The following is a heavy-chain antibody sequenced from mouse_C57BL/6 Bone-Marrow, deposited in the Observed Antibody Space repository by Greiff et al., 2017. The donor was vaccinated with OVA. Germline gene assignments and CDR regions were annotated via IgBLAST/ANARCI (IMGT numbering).Heavy chain of an antibody. CDR1: GFTFSDYY. V-gene: IGHV5-16*01. J-gene: IGHJ1*03. D-gene: IGHD1-1*01. Sequence: EVMLVESEGGLVQPGSSMKLSCTASGFTFSDYYMAWVRQVPEKGLEWVANINYDGSSTYYLDSLQSRFIISRDNAKNILYLPMSSLKSEDTATYYCARAVYYYGSSYWYVDVWGTGTTGTVSS. CDR3: ARAVYYYGSSYWYVDV. CDR2: INYDGSST.